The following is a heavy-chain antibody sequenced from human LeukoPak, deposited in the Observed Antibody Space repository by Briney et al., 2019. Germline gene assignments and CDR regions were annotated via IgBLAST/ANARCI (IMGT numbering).Heavy chain of an antibody. CDR3: TEGLAY. CDR2: IASTAHGGTT. J-gene: IGHJ4*02. V-gene: IGHV3-15*04. CDR1: GFTFSYVW. D-gene: IGHD2-21*01. Sequence: PGGSLRLSCAASGFTFSYVWLSWAARAPGKGLEWVGRIASTAHGGTTDYAAPVKGRFTISRDDSKDTLYLQMNSLKTEDTAVYFCTEGLAYWGQGTLVTVSS.